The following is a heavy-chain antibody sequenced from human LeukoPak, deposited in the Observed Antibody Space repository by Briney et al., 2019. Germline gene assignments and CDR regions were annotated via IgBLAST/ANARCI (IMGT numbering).Heavy chain of an antibody. J-gene: IGHJ4*02. V-gene: IGHV1-69*13. D-gene: IGHD6-13*01. Sequence: SVKVSCKASGYTLINYGISWVRQAPGQGLEWMGGIIPIFGTANYAQKFQGRVTITADESTSTAYMELSSLRSEDTAVYYCARGEAPSQQLVPEYYFDYWGQGTLVTVSS. CDR3: ARGEAPSQQLVPEYYFDY. CDR2: IIPIFGTA. CDR1: GYTLINYG.